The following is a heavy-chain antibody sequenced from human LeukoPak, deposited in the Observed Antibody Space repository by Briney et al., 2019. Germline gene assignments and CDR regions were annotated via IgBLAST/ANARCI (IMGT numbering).Heavy chain of an antibody. CDR2: IGGNDST. CDR3: AKDSHSGYFDY. V-gene: IGHV3-23*01. CDR1: GFSFITYG. J-gene: IGHJ4*02. Sequence: GGTLRLSCAASGFSFITYGMSWVRQPPGKGLEWVSGIGGNDSTYYADSLEGRFTISRDTSKNTLFLQINNLRAGDTAVYYCAKDSHSGYFDYWGQGTLVTVSS. D-gene: IGHD1-26*01.